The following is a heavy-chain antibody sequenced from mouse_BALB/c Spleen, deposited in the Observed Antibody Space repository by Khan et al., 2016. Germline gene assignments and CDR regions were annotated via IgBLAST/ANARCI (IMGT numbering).Heavy chain of an antibody. CDR1: GFDFSRYW. J-gene: IGHJ3*01. V-gene: IGHV4-1*02. D-gene: IGHD1-1*01. CDR2: INPDSYTI. CDR3: ARAGYYGYLAY. Sequence: EVKLLESGGGLVHPGGSLKLSCAASGFDFSRYWMSWVRQAPGKGLEWIGEINPDSYTINYTPSLKDKFIISRDNAKNTLYLQMSKVRSEDTACYYCARAGYYGYLAYWGQGTLVTVSA.